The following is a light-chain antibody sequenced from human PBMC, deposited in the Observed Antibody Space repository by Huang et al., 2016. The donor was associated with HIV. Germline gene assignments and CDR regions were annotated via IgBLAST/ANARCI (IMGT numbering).Light chain of an antibody. Sequence: EIVLTQSPVTLSLSPGERATLSCRASQSGDNYLAGYQQKPGQAHRLLIYDASNRGTGIPARFSGSGFGTDFTLTISSLEPEDFAVYYCQQRSNWPPNTFGQGTKVEIK. CDR2: DAS. J-gene: IGKJ2*01. V-gene: IGKV3-11*01. CDR1: QSGDNY. CDR3: QQRSNWPPNT.